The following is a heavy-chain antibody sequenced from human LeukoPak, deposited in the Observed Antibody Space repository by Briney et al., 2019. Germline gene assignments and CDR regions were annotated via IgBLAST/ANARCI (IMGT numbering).Heavy chain of an antibody. CDR1: GFTFTDYY. V-gene: IGHV3-11*01. D-gene: IGHD6-19*01. CDR2: ISSNGRTI. Sequence: GGSLRLSCTASGFTFTDYYMSWIRQAPGKGLQWLSYISSNGRTIYYADSVKGRFTISRDNAKNSLYLQMNSLRAEDTALYYCAKGGIAVTSTSVYYYMDVWGKGTTVTISS. CDR3: AKGGIAVTSTSVYYYMDV. J-gene: IGHJ6*03.